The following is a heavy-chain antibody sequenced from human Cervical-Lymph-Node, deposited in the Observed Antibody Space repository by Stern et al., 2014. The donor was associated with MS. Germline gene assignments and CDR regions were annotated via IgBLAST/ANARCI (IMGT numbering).Heavy chain of an antibody. J-gene: IGHJ5*02. CDR2: IYDIGST. CDR3: ARGGLAAAPFDP. Sequence: QVQLVQSGPGLVKPSETLSLTCTVSGGSISSYYWSWIRQPPGKGLEWIGYIYDIGSTNHNPSLKSRVTISVDTSKNQFSLKLSSVTAADTAVYYCARGGLAAAPFDPWGQGTLVTVSS. V-gene: IGHV4-59*01. CDR1: GGSISSYY. D-gene: IGHD6-13*01.